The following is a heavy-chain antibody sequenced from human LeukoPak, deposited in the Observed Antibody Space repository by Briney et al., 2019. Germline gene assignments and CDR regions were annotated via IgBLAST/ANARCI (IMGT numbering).Heavy chain of an antibody. CDR3: ARRRIAVAGRPRPFDY. D-gene: IGHD6-19*01. J-gene: IGHJ4*02. CDR1: GASISSGNYY. CDR2: IYYSGST. Sequence: SETLSLTCTVSGASISSGNYYWSWIRQPPGRGLEWIGYIYYSGSTNYNPSLKSRVTISVDTSKNQFSLKLSSVTAADTAVYYCARRRIAVAGRPRPFDYWGQGTLVTVSS. V-gene: IGHV4-61*01.